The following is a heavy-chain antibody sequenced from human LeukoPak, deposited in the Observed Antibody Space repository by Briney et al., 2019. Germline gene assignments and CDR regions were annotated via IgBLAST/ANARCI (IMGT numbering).Heavy chain of an antibody. CDR1: GGSISSYY. V-gene: IGHV4-59*01. D-gene: IGHD3-22*01. Sequence: PSGTLSLTCTVSGGSISSYYWSWIRQPPGKGLEWIGYIYYSGSTNYNPSLKSRVTISVDTSKNQFSLKLSSVTAADTAVYYCARELDDSSGYYDYWGQGTLVTVSS. CDR2: IYYSGST. J-gene: IGHJ4*02. CDR3: ARELDDSSGYYDY.